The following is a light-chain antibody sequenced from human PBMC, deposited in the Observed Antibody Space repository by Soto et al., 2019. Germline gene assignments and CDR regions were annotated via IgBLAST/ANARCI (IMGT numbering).Light chain of an antibody. CDR2: DAS. V-gene: IGKV1-5*01. J-gene: IGKJ2*01. CDR3: QQYDTSYT. CDR1: QSIRYY. Sequence: DIQMTQSPSTLSASVGDRVTITCRASQSIRYYLAWYQQRPGKAPELLIYDASTLESGVSSRFSGSGSGTEFTLTISSLQPDDFVTYYCQQYDTSYTFGQGTKLDIK.